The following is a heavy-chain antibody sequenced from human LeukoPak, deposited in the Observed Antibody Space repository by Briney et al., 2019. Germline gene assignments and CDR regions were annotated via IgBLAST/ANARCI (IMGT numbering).Heavy chain of an antibody. Sequence: GGSLRLSCAASGFTFSSSWMSWVRQAPGKGLEWVANTNQVGSEEYYVDSVKGRFTISRDNAKNSLYLQMNSLRAEDTAVYYCARAAYSGYGYWGQGTLVTVSS. V-gene: IGHV3-7*01. CDR3: ARAAYSGYGY. CDR2: TNQVGSEE. D-gene: IGHD3-22*01. CDR1: GFTFSSSW. J-gene: IGHJ4*02.